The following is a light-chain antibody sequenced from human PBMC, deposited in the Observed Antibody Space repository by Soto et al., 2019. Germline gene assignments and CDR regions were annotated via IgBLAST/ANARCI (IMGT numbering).Light chain of an antibody. CDR3: SSYAGSNIYV. CDR1: SSDVGAYNY. Sequence: QSVLTQPPSASGSPGQSVTISCTGTSSDVGAYNYVSWYQQHPGKAPKLMIYEVSKRPSGVPDRFSGSKSGNTASLTVSGLHAEDEADYYCSSYAGSNIYVFGTGTKLTVL. CDR2: EVS. J-gene: IGLJ1*01. V-gene: IGLV2-8*01.